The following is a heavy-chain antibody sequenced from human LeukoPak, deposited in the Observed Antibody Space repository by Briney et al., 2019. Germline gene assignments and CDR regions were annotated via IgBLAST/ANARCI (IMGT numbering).Heavy chain of an antibody. CDR3: ARVPEMYSSSPDSL. D-gene: IGHD6-13*01. CDR2: FYSGRIP. Sequence: GGSLRLSCVASGFTVSSNYMSWVRQAPGKGLEWVSVFYSGRIPFYPDSVQGRFTISRHNSKNTLYLQMNSLRSEDTAVYYCARVPEMYSSSPDSLWGQGTMVTVSS. CDR1: GFTVSSNY. J-gene: IGHJ3*01. V-gene: IGHV3-53*04.